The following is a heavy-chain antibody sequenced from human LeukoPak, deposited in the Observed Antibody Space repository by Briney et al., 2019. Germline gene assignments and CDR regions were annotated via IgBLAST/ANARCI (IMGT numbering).Heavy chain of an antibody. D-gene: IGHD6-6*01. J-gene: IGHJ5*02. CDR1: GYTFTSYW. CDR3: ARLIVGSSSTGWFDP. CDR2: IYPGDSDT. Sequence: GESLKISCQSSGYTFTSYWIGWVRQMPGKSLQWMGIIYPGDSDTTYSPSFQGQVTISADKSISTAYLQWSSLKASDTAIYYCARLIVGSSSTGWFDPWGQGTLVTVSS. V-gene: IGHV5-51*01.